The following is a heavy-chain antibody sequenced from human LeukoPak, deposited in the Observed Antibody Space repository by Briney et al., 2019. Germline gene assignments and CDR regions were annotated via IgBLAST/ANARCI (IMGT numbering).Heavy chain of an antibody. J-gene: IGHJ1*01. Sequence: GGSLRLTCAASGFTFASYGMSWVRQAPGKGLEWVSFITTNGGRTSYADSVEGRFTISRDNPRNTLYMQMNSLRDEDTAVYYCAIMHGYYDGTGYWVQWGQGTLVTVSS. CDR2: ITTNGGRT. D-gene: IGHD3-22*01. CDR3: AIMHGYYDGTGYWVQ. V-gene: IGHV3-23*01. CDR1: GFTFASYG.